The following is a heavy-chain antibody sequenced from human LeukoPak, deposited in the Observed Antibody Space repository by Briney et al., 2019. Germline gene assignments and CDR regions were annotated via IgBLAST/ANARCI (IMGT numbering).Heavy chain of an antibody. D-gene: IGHD3-16*01. CDR3: GRDPDHGAVDY. CDR2: ISSSGSTI. J-gene: IGHJ4*02. V-gene: IGHV3-11*04. CDR1: GFTFSDYY. Sequence: GGSLRLSCAASGFTFSDYYMSWIRQAPGKGLERVSYISSSGSTIYYADSVKGRFTISRDNAKNSLYLQMNSLRVEDTAVYYCGRDPDHGAVDYWGQGTLVTVSS.